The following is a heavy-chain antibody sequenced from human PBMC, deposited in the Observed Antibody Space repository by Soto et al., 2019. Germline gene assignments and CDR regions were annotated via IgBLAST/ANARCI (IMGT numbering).Heavy chain of an antibody. D-gene: IGHD6-13*01. Sequence: QVQLVESGGGLVKPGGSLRLSCAASGFTFSDYYMSWIRQAPGKGLEWVSYISSSSSYTNYADSVKGRFTISRDNAKKALYLQMNSLRGEDTAVYYCARVPVGGSSWPDYWGQGTLVTVSS. CDR2: ISSSSSYT. J-gene: IGHJ4*02. CDR3: ARVPVGGSSWPDY. CDR1: GFTFSDYY. V-gene: IGHV3-11*05.